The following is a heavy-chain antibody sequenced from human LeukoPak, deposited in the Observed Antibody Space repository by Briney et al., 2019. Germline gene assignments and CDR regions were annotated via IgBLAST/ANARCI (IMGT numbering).Heavy chain of an antibody. J-gene: IGHJ3*02. V-gene: IGHV1-24*01. D-gene: IGHD4-17*01. CDR3: ATDEHGDYGTDAFDI. CDR2: FDPEDGET. Sequence: ASVKVSCKVSGYTLTELSMHWVQQAPGKGLEWMGGFDPEDGETIYAQKFQGRVTMTEDTSTDTAYMELSSLRSEDTAVYYCATDEHGDYGTDAFDIWGQGTMVTVSS. CDR1: GYTLTELS.